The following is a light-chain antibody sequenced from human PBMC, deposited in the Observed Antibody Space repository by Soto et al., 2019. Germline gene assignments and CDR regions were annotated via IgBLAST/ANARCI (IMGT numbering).Light chain of an antibody. CDR2: GNS. CDR1: SSNIGAGYD. CDR3: RSYFCGRSGWV. Sequence: QSVLTQPPSVSGAPGQRVTISCTGSSSNIGAGYDVHWYQQLPGTAPKLLIYGNSNRPSGVPDRFSGSKSGTSASLAITGIKGEDEAGYYSRSYFCGRSGWVFGGG. V-gene: IGLV1-40*01. J-gene: IGLJ3*02.